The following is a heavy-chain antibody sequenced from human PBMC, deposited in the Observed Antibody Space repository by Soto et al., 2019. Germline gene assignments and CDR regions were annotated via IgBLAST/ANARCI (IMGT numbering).Heavy chain of an antibody. V-gene: IGHV3-30-3*01. J-gene: IGHJ6*02. Sequence: GGSLRLSCAASGFTCSSYAMHWVRQAPGKGLEWVAVISYDGSNKYYADSVKGRFTISRDNSKNTLYLQMNSLRAEDTAVYYCARVVAENYYYYYGMDVWGQGTTVTVSS. D-gene: IGHD6-13*01. CDR2: ISYDGSNK. CDR3: ARVVAENYYYYYGMDV. CDR1: GFTCSSYA.